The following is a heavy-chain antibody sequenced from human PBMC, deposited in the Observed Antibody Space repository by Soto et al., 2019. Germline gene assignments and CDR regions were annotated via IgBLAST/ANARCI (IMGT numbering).Heavy chain of an antibody. Sequence: QITLKESGPTLVKPTQTLTLTCTFSGFSLSTSGVGVGWIRQPPGKALEWLALIYWDDDKRYRSSLKSRLTITKDTSKNQVVLTMTNMDPVDTATYYCAHRQDRYCSGGSCPLFDYWGQGILVTVS. D-gene: IGHD2-15*01. CDR1: GFSLSTSGVG. CDR3: AHRQDRYCSGGSCPLFDY. V-gene: IGHV2-5*02. J-gene: IGHJ4*02. CDR2: IYWDDDK.